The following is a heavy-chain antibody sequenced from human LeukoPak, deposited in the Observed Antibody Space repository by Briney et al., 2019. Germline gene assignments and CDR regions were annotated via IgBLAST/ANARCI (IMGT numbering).Heavy chain of an antibody. CDR2: INPSGGST. CDR3: AKDGGDCSSISCLYFFDS. CDR1: GYTFTNYY. D-gene: IGHD2-2*01. J-gene: IGHJ4*02. V-gene: IGHV1-46*01. Sequence: ASVKVSCKTSGYTFTNYYMHWVRQAPGQGLEWMGLINPSGGSTNYARKFQGRVTMTRDTSTSTVYMEVSSLRSEDTAVYYCAKDGGDCSSISCLYFFDSWGQGTLVTVSS.